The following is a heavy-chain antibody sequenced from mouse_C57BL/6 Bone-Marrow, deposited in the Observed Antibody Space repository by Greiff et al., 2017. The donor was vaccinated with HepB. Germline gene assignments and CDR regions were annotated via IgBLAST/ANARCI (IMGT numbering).Heavy chain of an antibody. CDR3: TTSGGFDY. Sequence: QVQLKQPGAELVMPGASVKLSCKASGYTFTSYWMHWVKQRPGQGLEWIGEIDPSDSYTNYNQKFKGKSTLTVDKSSSTAYMQLSSLTSEDTAVYYCTTSGGFDYWGQGTTLTVSS. CDR2: IDPSDSYT. D-gene: IGHD1-1*01. CDR1: GYTFTSYW. J-gene: IGHJ2*01. V-gene: IGHV1-69*01.